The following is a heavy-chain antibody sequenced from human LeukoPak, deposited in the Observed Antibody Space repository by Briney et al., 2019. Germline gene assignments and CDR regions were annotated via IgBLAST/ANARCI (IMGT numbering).Heavy chain of an antibody. CDR3: ARGPYYYDSSGYTISDAFDI. CDR1: GYTFTSYY. CDR2: INPSGGST. D-gene: IGHD3-22*01. V-gene: IGHV1-46*01. Sequence: ASVKVSCKASGYTFTSYYMHWVRQAPGQGLEWMGIINPSGGSTSYAQKFQGRATMTRDTSISTAYMELSRLRSDDTAVYYCARGPYYYDSSGYTISDAFDIWGQGTMVTVSS. J-gene: IGHJ3*02.